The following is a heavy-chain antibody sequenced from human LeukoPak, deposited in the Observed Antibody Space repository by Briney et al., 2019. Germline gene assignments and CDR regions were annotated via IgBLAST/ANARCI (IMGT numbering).Heavy chain of an antibody. CDR3: ARGYYDSSGYYPRH. J-gene: IGHJ1*01. CDR2: ISSNGGST. V-gene: IGHV3-64*04. D-gene: IGHD3-22*01. Sequence: GGSLRLSCSASGFTFSSYAMHWVRQAPGKGLEYVSAISSNGGSTYYADSVKGRFTISRDNSKNTLYLQMNSLRAEDTAVYYCARGYYDSSGYYPRHWGQGTLVTVSS. CDR1: GFTFSSYA.